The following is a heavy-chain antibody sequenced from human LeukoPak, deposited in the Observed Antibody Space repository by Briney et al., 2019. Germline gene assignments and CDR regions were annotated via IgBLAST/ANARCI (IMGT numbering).Heavy chain of an antibody. D-gene: IGHD3-22*01. CDR3: ARFSNYYDSSIHYLDY. Sequence: SETLSLTCTVSGYSISSGYYWGWIRQPPGKGLEWTGSIDHSGSTYYNPSLKSRITISVDTSKNQFSLKLSSVTAADTAVYYCARFSNYYDSSIHYLDYWGQGTLVSASS. V-gene: IGHV4-38-2*02. CDR1: GYSISSGYY. CDR2: IDHSGST. J-gene: IGHJ4*02.